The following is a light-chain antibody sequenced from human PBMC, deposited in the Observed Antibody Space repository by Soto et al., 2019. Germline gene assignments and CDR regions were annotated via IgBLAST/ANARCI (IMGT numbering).Light chain of an antibody. CDR2: GAS. CDR3: QHYGSSPYT. V-gene: IGKV3-20*01. Sequence: EIVLTQSPGTLSLSPGERATLSCRASHSVSSSYLAWYQQKSGQAPRLLIYGASSRATGIPDRFSGSGSGTEFTLNISRLEPEDFAVYYCQHYGSSPYTFGQGTKLEIK. J-gene: IGKJ2*01. CDR1: HSVSSSY.